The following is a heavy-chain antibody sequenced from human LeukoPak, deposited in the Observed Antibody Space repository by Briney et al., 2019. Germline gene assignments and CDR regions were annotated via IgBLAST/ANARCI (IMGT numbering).Heavy chain of an antibody. CDR2: ISGSGGST. Sequence: RSGGSLRLSCAASGFTFSSYAMSWVRQAPGKGLEWVSAISGSGGSTYYADSVKGRFTISRDNSKNTLYLQMNSLRAEDTAVYYCAKGGYSGSYYDAFDIWGQGTMVTVSS. J-gene: IGHJ3*02. D-gene: IGHD1-26*01. V-gene: IGHV3-23*01. CDR3: AKGGYSGSYYDAFDI. CDR1: GFTFSSYA.